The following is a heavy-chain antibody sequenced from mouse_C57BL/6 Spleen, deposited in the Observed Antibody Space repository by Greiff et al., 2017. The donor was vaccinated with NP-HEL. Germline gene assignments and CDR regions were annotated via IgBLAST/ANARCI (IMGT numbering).Heavy chain of an antibody. CDR2: INYDGSST. Sequence: EVMLVESEGGLVQPGSSMKLSCTASGFTFSDYYMAWVRQVPEKGLEWVANINYDGSSTYYLDSLKSRFIISRDNAKNILYLQMSSLKSEDTATYYCARVYDYDGFDYWGQGTTLTVSS. V-gene: IGHV5-16*01. J-gene: IGHJ2*01. CDR3: ARVYDYDGFDY. D-gene: IGHD2-4*01. CDR1: GFTFSDYY.